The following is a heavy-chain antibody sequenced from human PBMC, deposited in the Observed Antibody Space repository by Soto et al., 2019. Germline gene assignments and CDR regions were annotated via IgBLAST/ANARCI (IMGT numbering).Heavy chain of an antibody. CDR3: TRHGPGDYFLFDT. D-gene: IGHD4-17*01. J-gene: IGHJ5*02. CDR2: ASPDGTST. Sequence: XGSLRLSFAASGFTFSSFWMHWVRQAPGKGLVWVSRASPDGTSTSYADSVKGRFTISRDNVRNTLYMQMNGLRAEDTAVYYCTRHGPGDYFLFDTWGQGTLVTVSS. CDR1: GFTFSSFW. V-gene: IGHV3-74*01.